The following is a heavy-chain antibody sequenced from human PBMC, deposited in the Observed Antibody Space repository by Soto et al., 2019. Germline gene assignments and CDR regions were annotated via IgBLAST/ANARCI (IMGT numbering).Heavy chain of an antibody. Sequence: SVKVSCKASGGTFSSYAISWVRQAPGQGLEWMGGIIPIFGTANYAQKFQGRVTITADESTSTAYMELSSLRSEDTAVYYCATPSPSRLEGVVVTAIPLDYWGQGTMVTVSS. CDR1: GGTFSSYA. CDR2: IIPIFGTA. J-gene: IGHJ4*02. CDR3: ATPSPSRLEGVVVTAIPLDY. D-gene: IGHD2-21*02. V-gene: IGHV1-69*13.